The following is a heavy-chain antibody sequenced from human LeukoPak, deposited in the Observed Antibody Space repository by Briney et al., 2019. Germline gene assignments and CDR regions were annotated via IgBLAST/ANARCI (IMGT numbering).Heavy chain of an antibody. CDR1: GFTFSSYA. J-gene: IGHJ4*02. CDR3: ARDRGDYYGSGSYYY. CDR2: ISYDGSNK. D-gene: IGHD3-10*01. Sequence: GGSLRLSCAASGFTFSSYAMHWVRQAPGKGLEGGAVISYDGSNKYYADSVKGRFTISRDNSKNTLYLQMNSLRAEDTAVYYCARDRGDYYGSGSYYYWGQGTLVTVSS. V-gene: IGHV3-30*04.